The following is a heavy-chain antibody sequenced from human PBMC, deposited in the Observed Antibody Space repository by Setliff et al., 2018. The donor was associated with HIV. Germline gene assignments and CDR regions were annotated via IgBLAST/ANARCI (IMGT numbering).Heavy chain of an antibody. D-gene: IGHD1-26*01. Sequence: ASVKVSCKASGGTFSSYDISWVRQAPGQGLEWMGRIIPVFGETNYAQKFQGRVTITADEFTRTVYMELRSLRSDDTAVYYCARDRWELLRRPEYFQHWGQGALVTVSS. CDR3: ARDRWELLRRPEYFQH. J-gene: IGHJ1*01. CDR1: GGTFSSYD. CDR2: IIPVFGET. V-gene: IGHV1-69*13.